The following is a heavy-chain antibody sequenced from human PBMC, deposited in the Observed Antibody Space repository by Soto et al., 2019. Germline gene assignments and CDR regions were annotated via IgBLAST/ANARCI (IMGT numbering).Heavy chain of an antibody. CDR3: ARGGTSGSAVYNWFDP. Sequence: SETLSLTCSVTGASVSSFSRSWIRQSPGKGLEWIGYIHNSGGTNYTPSLRSRVTISVDTSKNLLSLNLTSLTAADTAVYYCARGGTSGSAVYNWFDPWGQGTLVTVSS. CDR1: GASVSSFS. V-gene: IGHV4-59*02. J-gene: IGHJ5*02. D-gene: IGHD3-10*01. CDR2: IHNSGGT.